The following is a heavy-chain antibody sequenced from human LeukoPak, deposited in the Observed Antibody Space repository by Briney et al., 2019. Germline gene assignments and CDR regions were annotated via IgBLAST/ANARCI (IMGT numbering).Heavy chain of an antibody. Sequence: PGGSLRLSCAASGLTFSSYAMHWVRQAPGKGLEWVAVISYDGSNKYYADSVKGRFTISRDNSKNTLYLQMNSLRAEDTAVYYCARAGAYCSSTSCYNWFDPWGQGTLVTVSS. CDR2: ISYDGSNK. CDR3: ARAGAYCSSTSCYNWFDP. J-gene: IGHJ5*02. V-gene: IGHV3-30-3*01. CDR1: GLTFSSYA. D-gene: IGHD2-2*02.